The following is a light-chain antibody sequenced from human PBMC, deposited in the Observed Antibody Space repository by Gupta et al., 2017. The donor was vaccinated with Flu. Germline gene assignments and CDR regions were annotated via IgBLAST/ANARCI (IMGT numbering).Light chain of an antibody. CDR1: SNDIGNYNY. CDR3: SSLTSTDSLLV. Sequence: QSALTQPASVSGSPGQSITISCTGASNDIGNYNYVYWYQQHPGKVPRLLIYEVTNRPSGVSDRFSGSKSGNTASLTITGLQADEEADYYCSSLTSTDSLLVFGGGTKLTVL. V-gene: IGLV2-14*01. J-gene: IGLJ2*01. CDR2: EVT.